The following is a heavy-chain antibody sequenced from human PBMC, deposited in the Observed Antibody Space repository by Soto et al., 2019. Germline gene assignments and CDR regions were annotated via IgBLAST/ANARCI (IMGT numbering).Heavy chain of an antibody. Sequence: QVQLVQSGAEVKKPGSSVKVSCTASGGTFGSYAISWVRQAPGQGLEWMGGIIPIPGTANYAQKFQGRVTIAADESTSTAYMELSSLRSEDTAVYYWARSQGSSTSLEIYYYYYYGMDVWGQGTTVTVSS. CDR3: ARSQGSSTSLEIYYYYYYGMDV. V-gene: IGHV1-69*01. CDR1: GGTFGSYA. D-gene: IGHD2-2*01. CDR2: IIPIPGTA. J-gene: IGHJ6*02.